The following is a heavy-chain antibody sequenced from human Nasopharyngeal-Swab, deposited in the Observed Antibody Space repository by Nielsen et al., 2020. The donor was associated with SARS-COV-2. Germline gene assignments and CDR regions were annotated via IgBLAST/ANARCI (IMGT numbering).Heavy chain of an antibody. CDR2: INHSGST. CDR3: ARADYQLDY. D-gene: IGHD2-2*01. V-gene: IGHV4-34*01. Sequence: RQAPGKGLEWIGEINHSGSTNCDPSLKSRVTISVDTSKNQFSLKLSSVTAADTAVYYCARADYQLDYWGQGTLVTVSS. J-gene: IGHJ4*02.